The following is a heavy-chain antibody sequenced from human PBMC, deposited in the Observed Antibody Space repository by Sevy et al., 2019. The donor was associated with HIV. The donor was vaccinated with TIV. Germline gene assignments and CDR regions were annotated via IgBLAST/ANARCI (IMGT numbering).Heavy chain of an antibody. CDR2: LSSDNAGST. CDR3: VKDRIQTIVWSKGDWFDP. V-gene: IGHV3-64D*06. D-gene: IGHD3-22*01. CDR1: GFTFSNYA. J-gene: IGHJ5*02. Sequence: GGSLRLSCSASGFTFSNYAMHWVRQAPGKGLEYVSGLSSDNAGSTNYAASVNGRFTISRDKSKNTLYLKMSSLRTEDTAVYYCVKDRIQTIVWSKGDWFDPWGQGTLVTVSS.